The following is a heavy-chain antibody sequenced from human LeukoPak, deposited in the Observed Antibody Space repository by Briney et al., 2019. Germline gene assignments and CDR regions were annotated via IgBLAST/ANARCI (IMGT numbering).Heavy chain of an antibody. CDR1: GGTFSSYA. Sequence: SVMVSCKASGGTFSSYAISWVRQAPGQGLEWMGGIIPIFGTANYAQKFQGRVTITTDESTSTAYMELSSLRSEDTAVYYCARGGEYQLLHWFDPWGQGTLVTVSS. J-gene: IGHJ5*02. CDR2: IIPIFGTA. V-gene: IGHV1-69*05. CDR3: ARGGEYQLLHWFDP. D-gene: IGHD2-2*01.